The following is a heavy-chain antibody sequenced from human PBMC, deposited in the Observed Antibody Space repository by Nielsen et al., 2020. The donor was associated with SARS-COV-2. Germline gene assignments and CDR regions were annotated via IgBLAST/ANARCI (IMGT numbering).Heavy chain of an antibody. D-gene: IGHD5-18*01. Sequence: SETLSLTCAVSGGSISSNNWWSWVRQPPGKGLEWIGEIYHRGSTNYSPSLKTRVTISVDSSKNQFSLKLRSVTAADTAVYYCARDVEYSYANPGHYGMDVWGQGTTVTVSS. V-gene: IGHV4-4*02. CDR3: ARDVEYSYANPGHYGMDV. J-gene: IGHJ6*02. CDR2: IYHRGST. CDR1: GGSISSNNW.